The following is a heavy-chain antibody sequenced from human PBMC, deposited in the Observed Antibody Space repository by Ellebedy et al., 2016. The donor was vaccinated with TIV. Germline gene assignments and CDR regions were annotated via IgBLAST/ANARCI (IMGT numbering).Heavy chain of an antibody. V-gene: IGHV3-66*01. D-gene: IGHD3-10*01. CDR1: GFTVSNNY. CDR2: IYSGGST. Sequence: GESLKISXAASGFTVSNNYMSWVRQAPGKGLEGFSVIYSGGSTQYADSVKDRFTISRDNSKNTLYLQMNTLRAEDTAAYYCLGYRSGIAIWGPGTMVTVSS. J-gene: IGHJ3*02. CDR3: LGYRSGIAI.